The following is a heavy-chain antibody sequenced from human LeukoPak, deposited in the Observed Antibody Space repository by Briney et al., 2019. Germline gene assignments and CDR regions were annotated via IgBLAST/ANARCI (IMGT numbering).Heavy chain of an antibody. CDR1: GGSISSQNW. V-gene: IGHV4-4*02. Sequence: SETLSLTCAVSGGSISSQNWWSWVRQPPGKGLEWIGEIFHSGSTHYNPSLKSRVTTSVDKSKNQFSLNLSFVTAADTAVYYCAKGDIPNWFDPWGQGTLVTVSS. D-gene: IGHD2-2*02. CDR3: AKGDIPNWFDP. J-gene: IGHJ5*02. CDR2: IFHSGST.